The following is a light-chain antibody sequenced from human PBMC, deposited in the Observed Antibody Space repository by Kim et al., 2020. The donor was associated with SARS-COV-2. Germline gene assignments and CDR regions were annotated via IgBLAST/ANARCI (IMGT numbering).Light chain of an antibody. Sequence: GGPGTLTCGYYNGEVTSDHLPHGFQQKHGQAPRTLIYEGTNKQSPRPARFSGSLLGGKATLTLSGAQPEDEADYYCLLSYGGARGVFGGGTQLTVL. V-gene: IGLV7-46*01. CDR3: LLSYGGARGV. J-gene: IGLJ2*01. CDR2: EGT. CDR1: NGEVTSDHL.